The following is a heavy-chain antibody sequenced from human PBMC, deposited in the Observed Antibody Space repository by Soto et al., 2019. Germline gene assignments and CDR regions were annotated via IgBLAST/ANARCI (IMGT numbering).Heavy chain of an antibody. J-gene: IGHJ4*02. CDR1: GFTFIRDG. V-gene: IGHV3-23*01. D-gene: IGHD4-17*01. CDR3: AKERATTTAFDY. Sequence: LRLSCAASGFTFIRDGMSWVRQAPGKGLEWVSLITDNGGSTYYADSVRGRFTISRDNTKNTLFLQMNSLRAEDTAVYYCAKERATTTAFDYWGQGALVTVS. CDR2: ITDNGGST.